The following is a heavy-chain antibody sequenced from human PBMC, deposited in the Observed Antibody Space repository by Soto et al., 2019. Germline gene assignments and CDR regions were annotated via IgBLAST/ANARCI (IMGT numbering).Heavy chain of an antibody. CDR3: AASCVGCGGFNYYGMDV. V-gene: IGHV4-31*03. J-gene: IGHJ6*02. CDR1: GGSISSGGYY. Sequence: QVQLQESGPGLVKPSQTLSLTCTVSGGSISSGGYYWSWIRQHPGKGLEWIGYIYYSGSTYYNPSFKSRVTISVDTSKNQFSLKLSYVTAADTAVYYCAASCVGCGGFNYYGMDVWGQGTTVTVSS. CDR2: IYYSGST. D-gene: IGHD2-21*01.